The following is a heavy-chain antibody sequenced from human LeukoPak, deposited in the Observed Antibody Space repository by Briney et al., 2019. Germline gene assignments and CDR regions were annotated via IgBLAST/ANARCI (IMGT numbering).Heavy chain of an antibody. Sequence: ASVKVSCKASGGTFTSYAITWVRQAPGQGLEWMGGIIPIFGTANSAQKFQGRVTIATDESTSTAYMELSSLRSEDTAVYYCARRSGLDDFWSGPYYYMDVWGKGTTVTVSS. CDR2: IIPIFGTA. CDR3: ARRSGLDDFWSGPYYYMDV. D-gene: IGHD3-3*01. CDR1: GGTFTSYA. J-gene: IGHJ6*03. V-gene: IGHV1-69*05.